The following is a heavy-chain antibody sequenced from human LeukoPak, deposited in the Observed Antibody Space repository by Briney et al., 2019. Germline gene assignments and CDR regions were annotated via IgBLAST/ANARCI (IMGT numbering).Heavy chain of an antibody. CDR2: INTSGGST. CDR3: ARIIPYYYGSGNAFDI. J-gene: IGHJ3*02. CDR1: VYTFTSYY. Sequence: ASVKVSCKASVYTFTSYYMHWVRQAPGQGLVWMGIINTSGGSTSYAQKFQGRVTMTRDTSTSTVYMELSSLRSEDTAVYYCARIIPYYYGSGNAFDIWGQGTMVTVSS. V-gene: IGHV1-46*01. D-gene: IGHD3-10*01.